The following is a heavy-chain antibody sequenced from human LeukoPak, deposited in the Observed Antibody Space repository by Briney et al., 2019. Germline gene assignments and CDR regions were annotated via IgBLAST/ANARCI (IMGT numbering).Heavy chain of an antibody. Sequence: QPGGSLRLSCAASGFTFSSYAMHWVRQAPGKGLEYVSAISSNGGSTYYANSVKGRFTISRDNSKNTLYLQMGSLRAEDMAVYYCARARLDTAMVFDYYYYMDVWGKGTTVTVSS. J-gene: IGHJ6*03. CDR2: ISSNGGST. CDR1: GFTFSSYA. V-gene: IGHV3-64*01. CDR3: ARARLDTAMVFDYYYYMDV. D-gene: IGHD5-18*01.